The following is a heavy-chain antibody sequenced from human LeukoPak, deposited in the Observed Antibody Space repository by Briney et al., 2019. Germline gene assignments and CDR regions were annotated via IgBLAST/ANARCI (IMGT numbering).Heavy chain of an antibody. CDR2: IGGSGVST. J-gene: IGHJ3*02. CDR3: ARERGVGYAFDI. D-gene: IGHD3-3*01. Sequence: PGGSLRLSCAAAGFTFSTYGMTWVRQAPGKGLEWVSAIGGSGVSTYYADSVKGRFTISRDNSRNTLYLQMNSLRAEDTAVYYCARERGVGYAFDIWGQGTMVTVSS. V-gene: IGHV3-23*01. CDR1: GFTFSTYG.